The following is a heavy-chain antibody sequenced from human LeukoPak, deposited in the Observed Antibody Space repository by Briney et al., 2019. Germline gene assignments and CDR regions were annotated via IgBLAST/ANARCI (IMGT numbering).Heavy chain of an antibody. CDR2: IIPIFGTA. V-gene: IGHV1-69*05. Sequence: SMKVSCKASGGTFSSYAISWVRQAPGQGLEWMGGIIPIFGTANYAQKFQGRVTITTDESTSTAYMELSSLRSEDTAVYYCARGGDSSSSGGNFDYWAREPWSPSPQ. CDR3: ARGGDSSSSGGNFDY. J-gene: IGHJ4*02. D-gene: IGHD6-6*01. CDR1: GGTFSSYA.